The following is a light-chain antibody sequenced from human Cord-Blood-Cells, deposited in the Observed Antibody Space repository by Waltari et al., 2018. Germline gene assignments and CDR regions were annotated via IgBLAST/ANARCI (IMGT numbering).Light chain of an antibody. CDR2: GAS. V-gene: IGKV3-15*01. J-gene: IGKJ1*01. CDR3: QQYNNWPWT. Sequence: EIVMTQSPATLSVSPGERATLSCRASQSVSSNLAWYQQKPGQAHRLLIYGASTRATGIPARFSGSGCGTEFTLTISSLQSEDFAVYYCQQYNNWPWTFGQGTKVEIK. CDR1: QSVSSN.